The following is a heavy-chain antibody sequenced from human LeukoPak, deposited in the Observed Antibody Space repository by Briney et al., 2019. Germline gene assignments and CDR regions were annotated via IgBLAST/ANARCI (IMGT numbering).Heavy chain of an antibody. CDR2: IRQDGSEK. J-gene: IGHJ6*02. D-gene: IGHD2-2*01. V-gene: IGHV3-7*01. Sequence: GGSLRLSCAASGFTFSDYYMSWVRQALGKGLEWVANIRQDGSEKYYVDSGKGRFTISRDNAKNSLYLQMNSLRAEDTAVYYCAKDQVVPAATGTMDVWGQGTTVTVSS. CDR1: GFTFSDYY. CDR3: AKDQVVPAATGTMDV.